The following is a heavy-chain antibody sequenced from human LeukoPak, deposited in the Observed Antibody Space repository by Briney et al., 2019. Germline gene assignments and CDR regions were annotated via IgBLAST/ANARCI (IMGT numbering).Heavy chain of an antibody. CDR2: FDPEDGET. CDR1: GYTLTELS. CDR3: ATPQHYCDSSGYFYYFDY. V-gene: IGHV1-24*01. D-gene: IGHD3-22*01. Sequence: ASVKVSCKVSGYTLTELSMHWVRQAPGKGLEWMGGFDPEDGETIYAQKFQGRVTMTEDTSTDTAYMELSSLRSEDAAVYYCATPQHYCDSSGYFYYFDYWGQGTRVTVS. J-gene: IGHJ4*02.